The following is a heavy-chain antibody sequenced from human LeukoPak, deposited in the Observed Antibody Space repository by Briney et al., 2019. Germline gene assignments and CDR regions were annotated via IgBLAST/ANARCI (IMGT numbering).Heavy chain of an antibody. D-gene: IGHD3-22*01. CDR1: GFTFNNYA. J-gene: IGHJ5*02. Sequence: GGSLKLSCAASGFTFNNYAMSWVRQAPGKGPEWLSAISGSGGSTTDADSVKGRFTTSRDNSKSTLYLQMNSLRAEDTAIYYCAKIFHTDGYYLGEHLFDAWGQGTLVTVSS. CDR2: ISGSGGST. CDR3: AKIFHTDGYYLGEHLFDA. V-gene: IGHV3-23*01.